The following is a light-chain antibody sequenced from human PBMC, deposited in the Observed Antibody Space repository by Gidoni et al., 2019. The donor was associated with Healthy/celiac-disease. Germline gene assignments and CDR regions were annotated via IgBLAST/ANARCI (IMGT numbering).Light chain of an antibody. CDR2: GAS. CDR3: QQYNNWPPA. V-gene: IGKV3-15*01. J-gene: IGKJ1*01. CDR1: KSGSSN. Sequence: EIVMTQSPATLSVSPGERTPLSCRASKSGSSNLAWYQQKPGQAPRLLIYGASTRATGIPARFSGSGSGTEFTLTISSLQSEDFALYYCQQYNNWPPAFXXXTKVEIK.